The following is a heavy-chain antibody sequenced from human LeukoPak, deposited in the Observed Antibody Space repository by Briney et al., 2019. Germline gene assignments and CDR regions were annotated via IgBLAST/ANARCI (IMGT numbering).Heavy chain of an antibody. CDR2: INPKSGGT. Sequence: ASVTVSCKASGYTFTGYYLHWVRQAPGQGLEWMGWINPKSGGTNYAQKFQGRVTMTRDTSISTAYMELTRLRSDDTAVYYCARGGDFYDSSGYYDDAFDIWGRGTMVTVSS. V-gene: IGHV1-2*02. CDR1: GYTFTGYY. D-gene: IGHD3-22*01. CDR3: ARGGDFYDSSGYYDDAFDI. J-gene: IGHJ3*02.